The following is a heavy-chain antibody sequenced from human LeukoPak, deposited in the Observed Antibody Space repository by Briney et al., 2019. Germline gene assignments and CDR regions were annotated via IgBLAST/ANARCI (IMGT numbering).Heavy chain of an antibody. CDR3: AREAVAGYGSDAFDI. D-gene: IGHD6-13*01. CDR2: IYNRGST. J-gene: IGHJ3*02. CDR1: GGSISSYY. Sequence: GSLRLSCTVSGGSISSYYWSWIRQPPGKGLEWIAYIYNRGSTNYNPSLKSRVTISVDTSKNQFSLKLSSVTAADTAVYYCAREAVAGYGSDAFDIWGQGTMVTVSS. V-gene: IGHV4-59*01.